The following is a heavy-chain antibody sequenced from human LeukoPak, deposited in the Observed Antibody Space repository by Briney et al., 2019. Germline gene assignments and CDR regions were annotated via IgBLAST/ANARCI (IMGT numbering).Heavy chain of an antibody. V-gene: IGHV3-74*01. Sequence: GGSLRLSCAASGFTFSSYWMHWVRQAPGKGLVWVSRINIDGSSTSYADSVKGRFPILRDNAKNSLYLQMNSLRAEDTAVYYCARDYSSGWYELDYWGQGTLVTVSS. CDR2: INIDGSST. J-gene: IGHJ4*02. CDR3: ARDYSSGWYELDY. CDR1: GFTFSSYW. D-gene: IGHD6-19*01.